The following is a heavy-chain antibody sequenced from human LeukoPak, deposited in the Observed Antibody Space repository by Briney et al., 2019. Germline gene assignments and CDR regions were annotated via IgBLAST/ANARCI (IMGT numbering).Heavy chain of an antibody. J-gene: IGHJ6*02. CDR1: GGSIRSSYYY. CDR3: AREEYYYDSSGYRSPYGMDV. D-gene: IGHD3-22*01. Sequence: SETLSLTCTVSGGSIRSSYYYWGWIRQPPGKGLEWIGEINHSGSTNYNPSLKSRVTISVDTSKNQFSLKLSSVTAADTAVYYCAREEYYYDSSGYRSPYGMDVWGQGTTVTVSS. CDR2: INHSGST. V-gene: IGHV4-39*07.